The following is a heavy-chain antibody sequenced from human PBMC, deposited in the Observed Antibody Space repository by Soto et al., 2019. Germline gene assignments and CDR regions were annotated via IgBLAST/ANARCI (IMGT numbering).Heavy chain of an antibody. Sequence: SQTLSLTCAIFGDSVSSNSAAWNWIRQSPSRGLEWLGRTYYRSKWYNDYAVSVKSRIIINPDTSKNQFSLQLNSVTPEYTAVYYCARVANGYGGNSGFDYWGQGTLVTVSS. D-gene: IGHD4-17*01. CDR2: TYYRSKWYN. CDR3: ARVANGYGGNSGFDY. J-gene: IGHJ4*02. CDR1: GDSVSSNSAA. V-gene: IGHV6-1*01.